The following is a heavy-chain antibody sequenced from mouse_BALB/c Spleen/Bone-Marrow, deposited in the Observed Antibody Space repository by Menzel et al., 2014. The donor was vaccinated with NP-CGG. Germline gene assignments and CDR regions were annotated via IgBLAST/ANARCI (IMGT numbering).Heavy chain of an antibody. V-gene: IGHV1S81*02. CDR2: INPSNGRT. J-gene: IGHJ3*01. CDR3: ARYDGPAWFAY. Sequence: LMESGAELVKPGASVRQSCKASGYSFXTYWIHWVKQRPGQGLEWIGEINPSNGRTNYNEKFKSKATLTVDKSSSTAYMQLSDLTSEDSAVYYCARYDGPAWFAYWGQGTLVTVSA. D-gene: IGHD2-3*01. CDR1: GYSFXTYW.